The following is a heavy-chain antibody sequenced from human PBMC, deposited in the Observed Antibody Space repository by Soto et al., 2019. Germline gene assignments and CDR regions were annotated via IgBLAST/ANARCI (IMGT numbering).Heavy chain of an antibody. CDR3: ARSLEYNGYDAFDI. CDR1: GITFSSYW. CDR2: INSDGSST. D-gene: IGHD5-12*01. J-gene: IGHJ3*02. Sequence: GGSLRLSCAASGITFSSYWMHWVSQVPGKGLVWVSRINSDGSSTSYADSVKGRFTISRDNAKNTLYLQMDSLRAEDTAVYYCARSLEYNGYDAFDIWGQGTMVTVSS. V-gene: IGHV3-74*01.